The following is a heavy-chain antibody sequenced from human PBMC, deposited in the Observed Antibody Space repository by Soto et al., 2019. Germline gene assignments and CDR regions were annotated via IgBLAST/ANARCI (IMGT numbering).Heavy chain of an antibody. CDR2: ISGSGNTI. J-gene: IGHJ5*02. V-gene: IGHV3-11*01. CDR1: GFTFSDHY. CDR3: ARGARRDESSGRRSWFDP. D-gene: IGHD3-22*01. Sequence: ESGGGLVKPGGSLRLSCAASGFTFSDHYMSWIRQAPGKGLEWVSYISGSGNTIYYADSLKGRFTISRDNAKNSLYLQMNSLRAEDTAVYYCARGARRDESSGRRSWFDPWGQGTLVTVSS.